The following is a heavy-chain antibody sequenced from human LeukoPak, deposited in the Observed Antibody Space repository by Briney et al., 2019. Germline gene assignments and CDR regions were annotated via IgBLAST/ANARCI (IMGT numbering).Heavy chain of an antibody. D-gene: IGHD4-17*01. J-gene: IGHJ4*02. CDR1: GGSSSTYY. V-gene: IGHV4-59*01. CDR2: IYYSGST. CDR3: ASNDYGDYFQD. Sequence: SETLSLTCTVSGGSSSTYYWSWIRQPPGKGLEWIGYIYYSGSTNYNPSLKSRVTISVDTSKNQFSLKLSSVTAADTAVYYCASNDYGDYFQDWGQGTLVTVSS.